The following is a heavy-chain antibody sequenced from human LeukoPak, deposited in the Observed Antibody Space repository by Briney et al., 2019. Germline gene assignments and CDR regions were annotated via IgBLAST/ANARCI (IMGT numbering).Heavy chain of an antibody. D-gene: IGHD1-26*01. CDR1: GFTFSSYA. CDR2: ISGSGGST. J-gene: IGHJ4*02. V-gene: IGHV3-23*01. Sequence: GGSLRLSCAASGFTFSSYAMSWVRQAPGKGLEWVSAISGSGGSTYYADSVKGRFTISRDNSKNTLYLQMNRLRAEDSAVYYCANMGFPRGATLGGGFDYWGQGTLVTVSS. CDR3: ANMGFPRGATLGGGFDY.